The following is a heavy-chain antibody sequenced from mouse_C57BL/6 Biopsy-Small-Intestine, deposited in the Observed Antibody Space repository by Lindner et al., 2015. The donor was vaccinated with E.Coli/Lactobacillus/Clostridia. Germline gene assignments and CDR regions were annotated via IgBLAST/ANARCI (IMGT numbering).Heavy chain of an antibody. D-gene: IGHD2-1*01. CDR3: ARGGWYDYDAMDY. V-gene: IGHV1-54*01. J-gene: IGHJ4*01. CDR2: INPGSGGT. Sequence: VQLQESGAELVRPGTSVKVSCKASGYAFTNYLIEWVKQRPGQGLEWIGVINPGSGGTNYNEKFKGKATLTADKSSSTAYMQLSSLTSEDSAVYFCARGGWYDYDAMDYWGQGTSVTVSS. CDR1: GYAFTNYL.